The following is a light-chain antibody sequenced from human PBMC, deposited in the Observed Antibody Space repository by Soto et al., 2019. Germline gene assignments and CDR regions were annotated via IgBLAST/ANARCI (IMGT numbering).Light chain of an antibody. CDR3: AAWDDSLNGPV. Sequence: QPVLTQPPSASGTPGQRVTISCSGSSSNIGKNAINWYQQLPGTAPKLLIYTNDQRPSGVPDRFSGSKSGTSASLAISGLQSEDEADYLCAAWDDSLNGPVFGGGTKLTVL. CDR1: SSNIGKNA. J-gene: IGLJ3*02. CDR2: TND. V-gene: IGLV1-44*01.